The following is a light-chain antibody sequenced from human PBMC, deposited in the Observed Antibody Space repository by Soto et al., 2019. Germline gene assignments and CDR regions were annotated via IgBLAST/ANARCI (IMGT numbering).Light chain of an antibody. J-gene: IGLJ2*01. CDR2: DND. Sequence: QSVLTQPPSVSAAPGQRVTISCSGSRSNIGYNSVSWYQQFPGTAPKLLIYDNDKRPSGIPDRFSGSKSGTSVTLGITGLQTGDEDDYYCGTWDSSRSAVVFGGGTKLTVL. V-gene: IGLV1-51*01. CDR1: RSNIGYNS. CDR3: GTWDSSRSAVV.